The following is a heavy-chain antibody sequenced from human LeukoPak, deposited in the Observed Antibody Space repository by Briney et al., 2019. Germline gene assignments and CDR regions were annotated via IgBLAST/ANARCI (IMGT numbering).Heavy chain of an antibody. CDR2: IYSGGST. CDR3: ARGLDFWSGYWEDY. V-gene: IGHV3-66*01. CDR1: EFSVGSNY. D-gene: IGHD3-3*01. J-gene: IGHJ4*02. Sequence: GGSLRLSCAASEFSVGSNYMTWVRQAPGKGLEWVSLIYSGGSTYYADSVKGRFTISRDNSKNTLYLQMNSLRAEDTAVYYCARGLDFWSGYWEDYWGQGTLVTVSS.